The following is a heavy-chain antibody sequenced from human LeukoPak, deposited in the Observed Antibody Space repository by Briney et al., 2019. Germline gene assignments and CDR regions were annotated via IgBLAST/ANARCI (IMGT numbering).Heavy chain of an antibody. D-gene: IGHD3-22*01. Sequence: GGSVKVSCKASGGTFISYAISWVRPAPGQGLEWMGGIIPIFGTANYAQKFQGRVTITADESTSTAYMELSSLRSEDTAVYYCARGRDSSGYYIAGFDPWGQGTLVTVSS. J-gene: IGHJ5*02. CDR2: IIPIFGTA. CDR1: GGTFISYA. CDR3: ARGRDSSGYYIAGFDP. V-gene: IGHV1-69*13.